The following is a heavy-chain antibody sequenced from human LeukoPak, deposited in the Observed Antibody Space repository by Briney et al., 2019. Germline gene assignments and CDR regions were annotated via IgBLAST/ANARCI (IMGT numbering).Heavy chain of an antibody. V-gene: IGHV3-15*01. CDR2: IKSKTDGGTT. CDR1: GFTFSSYA. CDR3: TTDILGGVVRGVIITYSYY. J-gene: IGHJ4*02. Sequence: PGGSLRLSCAASGFTFSSYAMSWVRQAPGKGLEWVGRIKSKTDGGTTDYAAPVKGRFTISRDDSKNTLYLQMNSLKTEDTAVYYCTTDILGGVVRGVIITYSYYWGQGTLVTVSS. D-gene: IGHD3-10*01.